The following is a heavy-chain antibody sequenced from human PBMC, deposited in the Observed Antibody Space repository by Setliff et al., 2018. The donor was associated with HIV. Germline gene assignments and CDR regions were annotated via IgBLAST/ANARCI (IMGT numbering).Heavy chain of an antibody. CDR2: LNPSEGTT. CDR3: VRGYRSAWNSWFYA. Sequence: ASVKVSCKASGYTFTTYYIHWVRQAPGQGLEWMGILNPSEGTTSFAQKFQGRVTMTRDTSTSAVYMDLSSLRADDTAVYYCVRGYRSAWNSWFYAWGQGTRGTVS. J-gene: IGHJ5*02. CDR1: GYTFTTYY. D-gene: IGHD6-19*01. V-gene: IGHV1-46*01.